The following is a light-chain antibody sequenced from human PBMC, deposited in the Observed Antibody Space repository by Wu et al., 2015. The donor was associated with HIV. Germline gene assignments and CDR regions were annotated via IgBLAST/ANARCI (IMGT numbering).Light chain of an antibody. J-gene: IGKJ2*01. Sequence: DIHMTQSPSTLSASVGDRVTITCRASQSISIWLAWYQQKPGKAPNLLIYMASSLGSGVPSRFSGSGSGTEFTLTISSLQPDDFATYHCQQYDRYPYTFGQGTKLEIK. CDR1: QSISIW. CDR2: MAS. CDR3: QQYDRYPYT. V-gene: IGKV1-5*03.